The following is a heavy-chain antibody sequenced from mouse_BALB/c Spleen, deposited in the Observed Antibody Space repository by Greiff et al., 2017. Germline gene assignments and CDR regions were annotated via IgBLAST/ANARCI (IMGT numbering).Heavy chain of an antibody. CDR2: IDPYNGGT. V-gene: IGHV1S135*01. Sequence: VQLQQSGPELVKPGASVKISCKTSGYTFTEYTMHWVKQSHGKSLEWIGYIDPYNGGTSYNQKFKGKATLTVDKSSSTAYMHLNSLTSEDSAVYYCARDYYGRAWFAYWGQGTLVTVSA. J-gene: IGHJ3*01. CDR1: GYTFTEYT. CDR3: ARDYYGRAWFAY. D-gene: IGHD1-1*01.